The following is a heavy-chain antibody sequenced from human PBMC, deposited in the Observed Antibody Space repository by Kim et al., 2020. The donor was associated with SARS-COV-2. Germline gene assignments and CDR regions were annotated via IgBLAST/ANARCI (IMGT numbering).Heavy chain of an antibody. J-gene: IGHJ4*02. D-gene: IGHD1-1*01. V-gene: IGHV1-46*01. CDR3: ARDLEGFDY. CDR1: GYGFTSNY. CDR2: IYPLDGTT. Sequence: ASVKVSCKTSGYGFTSNYLHWVRLAPGQGLEWMGMIYPLDGTTTYAQKFQGRVTMTSDTSTRTAYMELSSLSSEDTAVYYCARDLEGFDYWGRGTLVTVSS.